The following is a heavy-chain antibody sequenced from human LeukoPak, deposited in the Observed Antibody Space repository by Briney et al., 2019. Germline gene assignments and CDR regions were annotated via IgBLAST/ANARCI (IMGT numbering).Heavy chain of an antibody. CDR2: IYHSGST. CDR3: ARDMGTGMAAAFDL. CDR1: GGSLRSYY. V-gene: IGHV4-4*07. J-gene: IGHJ4*02. D-gene: IGHD6-13*01. Sequence: SETLSLTCTVSGGSLRSYYWSWIRQPAGKGLEWIGRIYHSGSTNENPSLKSRVTMSVDTSENQFSLRLSSVTAADTAVYYCARDMGTGMAAAFDLWGQGTLVTVSS.